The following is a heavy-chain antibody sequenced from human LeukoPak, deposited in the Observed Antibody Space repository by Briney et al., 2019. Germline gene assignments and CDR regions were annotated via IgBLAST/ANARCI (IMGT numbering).Heavy chain of an antibody. J-gene: IGHJ4*02. V-gene: IGHV1-2*02. CDR3: ARGEGYSGSYRADH. CDR2: INPNSGGT. Sequence: ASVKVSCKASGYTFTDYYMHWVRQAPGQGLEWMGWINPNSGGTNYAQKFQGRVTMTRDTSISTAYMELNRLRSDDTALYYCARGEGYSGSYRADHWGQGTLVTVSS. D-gene: IGHD1-26*01. CDR1: GYTFTDYY.